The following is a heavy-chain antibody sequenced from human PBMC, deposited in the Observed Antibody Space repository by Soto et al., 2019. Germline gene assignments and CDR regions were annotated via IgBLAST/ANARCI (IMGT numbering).Heavy chain of an antibody. V-gene: IGHV3-30*03. Sequence: QVQLVESGGGVVQPGGSLRLSCAASGFAFSTSVIHWVRQAPGKRLEWMAHISYNGNKKHYAKSVEGRFTVSRDISESTLYLQMNSLRAEDTAVYYCAREQFEDGRGHYDHWGQGTLVSVSS. D-gene: IGHD3-22*01. CDR1: GFAFSTSV. J-gene: IGHJ4*02. CDR3: AREQFEDGRGHYDH. CDR2: ISYNGNKK.